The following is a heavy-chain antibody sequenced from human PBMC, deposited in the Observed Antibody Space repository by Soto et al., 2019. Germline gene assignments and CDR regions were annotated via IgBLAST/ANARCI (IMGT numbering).Heavy chain of an antibody. V-gene: IGHV4-39*01. D-gene: IGHD6-19*01. J-gene: IGHJ4*02. CDR3: ASGSGSHDY. Sequence: PLETLSLTCTVSGGSISSSSYYWGWIRQPPGKGLEWIGSIYYSGSTYYNPSLKSRVTISVDTSKNQFSLKLSSVTAADTAVYYCASGSGSHDYWGQGTLVTVSS. CDR2: IYYSGST. CDR1: GGSISSSSYY.